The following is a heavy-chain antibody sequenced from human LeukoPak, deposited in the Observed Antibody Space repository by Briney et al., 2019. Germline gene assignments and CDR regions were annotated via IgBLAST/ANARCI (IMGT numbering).Heavy chain of an antibody. Sequence: GGSLRLSCAASGFTFSSYAMSWVRQAPGKGLEWVSAISYNSDTIAYADSVKGRFTISRDNAKNSLYLQMNSLRAEDTALYYCAKDYCGGDCYSGWYFDLWGRGTLVTVSS. CDR3: AKDYCGGDCYSGWYFDL. J-gene: IGHJ2*01. V-gene: IGHV3-9*01. CDR1: GFTFSSYA. D-gene: IGHD2-21*02. CDR2: ISYNSDTI.